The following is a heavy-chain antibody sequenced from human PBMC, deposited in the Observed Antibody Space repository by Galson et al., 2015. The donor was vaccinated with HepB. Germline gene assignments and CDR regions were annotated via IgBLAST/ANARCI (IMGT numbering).Heavy chain of an antibody. Sequence: GCLRLSCAASGFIFSDHYIDWVRQAPGKGLEWVGRSRHKARSYSTEYAASGKGRFTISRDHTQNSVTLQMNRLGTEDTAVYYCARTAAYGYNGYADLDSWGQGTLVTVSS. J-gene: IGHJ4*02. V-gene: IGHV3-72*01. CDR2: SRHKARSYST. CDR3: ARTAAYGYNGYADLDS. CDR1: GFIFSDHY. D-gene: IGHD1-26*01.